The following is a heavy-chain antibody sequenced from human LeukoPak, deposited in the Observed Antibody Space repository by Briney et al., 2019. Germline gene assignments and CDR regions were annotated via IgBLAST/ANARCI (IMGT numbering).Heavy chain of an antibody. D-gene: IGHD3-10*01. CDR1: GFTLSSYA. CDR3: AKALWFGELLYFDY. J-gene: IGHJ4*02. CDR2: ISGSGGST. Sequence: PGGSLRLSCAASGFTLSSYAMSWVRQAPGKGLEWVSAISGSGGSTYYADSVKGRFTISRDNSKNTLYLQMNSLRAEDTAVYYCAKALWFGELLYFDYWGQGTLVTVSS. V-gene: IGHV3-23*01.